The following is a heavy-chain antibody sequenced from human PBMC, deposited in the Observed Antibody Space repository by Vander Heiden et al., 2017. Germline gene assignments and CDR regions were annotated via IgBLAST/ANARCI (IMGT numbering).Heavy chain of an antibody. D-gene: IGHD3-16*02. J-gene: IGHJ4*02. Sequence: QVQLVQSGAEVKKPGSSVKVSCKASGGTFSSYAISWVRQAPGQGLEWMGGIIPILGTANYAQKFQGRVTITADESTSTAYMELSSLRSEDTAVYYCARSLITFGGVIAKNFDYWGQGTLVTVSS. CDR2: IIPILGTA. CDR3: ARSLITFGGVIAKNFDY. CDR1: GGTFSSYA. V-gene: IGHV1-69*01.